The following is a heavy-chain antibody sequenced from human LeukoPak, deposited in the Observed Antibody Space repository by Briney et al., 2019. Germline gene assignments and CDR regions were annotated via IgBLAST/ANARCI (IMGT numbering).Heavy chain of an antibody. CDR1: GFTFSSYG. D-gene: IGHD6-13*01. J-gene: IGHJ5*02. V-gene: IGHV3-30*02. Sequence: GGSLRLSCAASGFTFSSYGMHWVRQAPGKGLEWMAFIRYDGSNKYYADSVKGRFTISRDNSKNTLYLQMNSLRAEDTAVYYCAKDLRYDSSSWDWFDPWGQGTLVTVSS. CDR3: AKDLRYDSSSWDWFDP. CDR2: IRYDGSNK.